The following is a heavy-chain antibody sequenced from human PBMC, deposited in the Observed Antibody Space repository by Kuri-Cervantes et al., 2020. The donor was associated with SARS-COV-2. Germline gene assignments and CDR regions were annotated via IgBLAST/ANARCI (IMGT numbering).Heavy chain of an antibody. CDR1: GFTFSSYA. D-gene: IGHD4-17*01. Sequence: GGSLRLSCAASGFTFSSYAMSWVRQAPGKGLEWVSAISGSGGSTYYADSVKGRFTISRDNSKNTLYLQMNSLRAEDTAVYYCAKDGTRRYDYGDYFDYWGQGTLVTVSS. V-gene: IGHV3-23*01. CDR2: ISGSGGST. CDR3: AKDGTRRYDYGDYFDY. J-gene: IGHJ4*02.